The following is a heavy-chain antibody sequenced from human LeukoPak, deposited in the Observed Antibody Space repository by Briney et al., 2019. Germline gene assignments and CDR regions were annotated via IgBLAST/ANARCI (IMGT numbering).Heavy chain of an antibody. CDR1: GFTFSSYW. D-gene: IGHD6-19*01. J-gene: IGHJ4*02. Sequence: GGSLRLSCAASGFTFSSYWMTWVRQAPGEGLEWVANIKQDGSEKNYMDSVKGRFTISRDNAKNSLYLQMNSLRAEDTAVYYCARDKIGGSMAGSNFDYWGQGTLVTVSS. CDR2: IKQDGSEK. CDR3: ARDKIGGSMAGSNFDY. V-gene: IGHV3-7*01.